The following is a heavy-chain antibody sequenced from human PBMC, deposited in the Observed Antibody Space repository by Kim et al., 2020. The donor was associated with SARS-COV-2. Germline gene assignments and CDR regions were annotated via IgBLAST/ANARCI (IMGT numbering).Heavy chain of an antibody. CDR3: ARAARGDY. Sequence: NGNTKYSQKFQGRVTITRDTSASTAYMELSSLRSEDTAVYYCARAARGDYWGQGTLVTVSS. CDR2: NGNT. V-gene: IGHV1-3*01. D-gene: IGHD3-10*01. J-gene: IGHJ4*02.